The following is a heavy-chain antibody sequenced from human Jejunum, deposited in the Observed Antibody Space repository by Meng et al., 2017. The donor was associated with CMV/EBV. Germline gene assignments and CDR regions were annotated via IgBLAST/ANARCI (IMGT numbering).Heavy chain of an antibody. J-gene: IGHJ5*01. CDR1: GGSVSGDTSY. D-gene: IGHD4-11*01. Sequence: TFSGGSVSGDTSYWSWIRQPPGKGLEWIGSIFYTGKTYYNVSLKSRVTLSIDTSKNQFSLELSSVTAADTALYYCARIYSTAFESWGQGTLVTVSS. V-gene: IGHV4-39*07. CDR3: ARIYSTAFES. CDR2: IFYTGKT.